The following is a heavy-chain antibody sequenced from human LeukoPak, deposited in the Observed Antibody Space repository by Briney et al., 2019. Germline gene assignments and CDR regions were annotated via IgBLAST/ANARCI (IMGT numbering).Heavy chain of an antibody. CDR3: AREVGRYCSSTSCSYYYMDV. Sequence: PSETLSLTCTVSGGSISRHYWSWIRQPPGKGLEWIGFVYYDGSTNYNPSLKSRVTISVDTSKNQFSLKLSSVTAADTAVYYCAREVGRYCSSTSCSYYYMDVWGKGTTVTVSS. D-gene: IGHD2-2*01. CDR2: VYYDGST. CDR1: GGSISRHY. V-gene: IGHV4-59*11. J-gene: IGHJ6*03.